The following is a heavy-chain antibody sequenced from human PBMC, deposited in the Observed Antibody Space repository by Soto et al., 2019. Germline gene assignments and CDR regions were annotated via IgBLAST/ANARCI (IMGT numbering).Heavy chain of an antibody. CDR2: INHSGST. CDR3: ASLYYYYYGMDV. J-gene: IGHJ6*02. Sequence: SETLSLTCAVYGGSFSGYYWSWIRQPPGKGLEWIGEINHSGSTNYSPSLKSRVTISVDTSKNQFSLKLSSVTAADTAVYYCASLYYYYYGMDVWGQGTTVTVS. V-gene: IGHV4-34*01. CDR1: GGSFSGYY.